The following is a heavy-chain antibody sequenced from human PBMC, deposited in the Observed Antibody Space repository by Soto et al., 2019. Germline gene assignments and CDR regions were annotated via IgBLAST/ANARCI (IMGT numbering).Heavy chain of an antibody. CDR1: GFTFTSYG. Sequence: QAHLVESGGGVVQPGRSLRLSCAASGFTFTSYGMHWVRQAPGTRLEWVAVISYDGGLQHYADSVKGRFTISRDNSKNMVLLQMHSLRAEDTAVYYCVSARGYGHASVPYSWGQGTLVSVSS. CDR3: VSARGYGHASVPYS. D-gene: IGHD5-18*01. J-gene: IGHJ4*02. CDR2: ISYDGGLQ. V-gene: IGHV3-30*03.